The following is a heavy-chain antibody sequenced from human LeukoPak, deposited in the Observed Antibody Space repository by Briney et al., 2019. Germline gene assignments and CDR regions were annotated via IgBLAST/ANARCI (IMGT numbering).Heavy chain of an antibody. CDR3: ARGPSSSSWSRFDP. D-gene: IGHD6-13*01. J-gene: IGHJ5*02. Sequence: PGGSLRLSCAASGFTFSSYEMNWVRQAPGKGLEWLSYISSSGSTIYYADSVKGRFTISRDNAKNSLYLQMNSLRAEDTAVYYCARGPSSSSWSRFDPWGQGTLVTVSS. CDR2: ISSSGSTI. CDR1: GFTFSSYE. V-gene: IGHV3-48*03.